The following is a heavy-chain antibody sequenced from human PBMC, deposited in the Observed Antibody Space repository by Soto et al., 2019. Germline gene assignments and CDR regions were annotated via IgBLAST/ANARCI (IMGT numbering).Heavy chain of an antibody. J-gene: IGHJ6*03. CDR2: INPKSGGT. CDR1: GYTFTDYY. CDR3: ARAVSVIYYYYYMDV. D-gene: IGHD2-21*01. Sequence: VASVKVSCKASGYTFTDYYIHWVRLAPGQGLEWMGWINPKSGGTIYAQKSQGWVTMTRDTSISTAYMEVSRLRSDDAAVYYCARAVSVIYYYYYMDVWGKGTTVTVSS. V-gene: IGHV1-2*04.